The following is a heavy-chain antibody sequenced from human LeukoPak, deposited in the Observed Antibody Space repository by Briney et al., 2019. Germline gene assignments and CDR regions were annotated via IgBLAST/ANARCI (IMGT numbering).Heavy chain of an antibody. D-gene: IGHD6-6*01. Sequence: GGSLRLSCAASGFTFSSYSMNWVRQAPGKGLQWVSYISSSSSTIYYADSVKGRFTISRDNAKNSLYLQMNSLRDEDTAFYYCARERRRYSSSSGGIDYWGQGTLVTVS. J-gene: IGHJ4*02. CDR3: ARERRRYSSSSGGIDY. V-gene: IGHV3-48*02. CDR1: GFTFSSYS. CDR2: ISSSSSTI.